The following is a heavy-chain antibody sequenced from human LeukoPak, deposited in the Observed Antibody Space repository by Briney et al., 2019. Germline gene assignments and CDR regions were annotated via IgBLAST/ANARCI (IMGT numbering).Heavy chain of an antibody. V-gene: IGHV4-34*01. CDR2: INHSGST. D-gene: IGHD2-15*01. Sequence: SETLSLTRAVYGGSFSGYYWSWIRQPPGKGLEWIGEINHSGSTNYNPSLKSRVTISVDTSKNQFSLKLSSVTAADTAVYYCARIEDGGSTKNFDYWGQGTLVTVS. CDR3: ARIEDGGSTKNFDY. J-gene: IGHJ4*02. CDR1: GGSFSGYY.